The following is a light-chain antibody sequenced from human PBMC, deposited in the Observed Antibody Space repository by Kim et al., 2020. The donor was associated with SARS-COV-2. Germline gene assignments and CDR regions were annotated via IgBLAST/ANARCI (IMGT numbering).Light chain of an antibody. CDR2: DVD. CDR3: ASYTTAYTWV. V-gene: IGLV2-14*03. CDR1: SSAVGAYNF. Sequence: GQAITLSDTGTSSAVGAYNFVSWFQHRPGTAPKLLIYDVDERPSGVSNRFFGSKSGKTASLTISGLQAEDEADYYCASYTTAYTWVFGGGTQLTVL. J-gene: IGLJ3*02.